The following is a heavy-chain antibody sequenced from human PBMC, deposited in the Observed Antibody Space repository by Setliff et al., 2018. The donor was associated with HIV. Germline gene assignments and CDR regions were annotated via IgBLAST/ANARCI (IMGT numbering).Heavy chain of an antibody. CDR3: ARDDHYYDSGSFYSDWYFNL. D-gene: IGHD3-10*01. Sequence: GASVKVSCKASGGTFSNYAISWVRQAPGQGLEWMGGIIPIFGPTKYAQKFQDRVIITADESTHTADMELSSLRSEDTAVYYCARDDHYYDSGSFYSDWYFNLWGRGTLVTVSS. V-gene: IGHV1-69*13. J-gene: IGHJ2*01. CDR2: IIPIFGPT. CDR1: GGTFSNYA.